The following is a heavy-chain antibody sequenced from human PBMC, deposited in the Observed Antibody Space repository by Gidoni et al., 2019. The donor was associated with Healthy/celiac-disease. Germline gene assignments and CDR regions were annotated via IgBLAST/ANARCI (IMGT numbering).Heavy chain of an antibody. D-gene: IGHD3-22*01. CDR1: GFTFSSYA. CDR2: ISGSGGST. CDR3: ANNYYDSSGYCFGY. V-gene: IGHV3-23*01. J-gene: IGHJ4*02. Sequence: EVQLLESGGGLVQPGGYLRLSCAASGFTFSSYAMSWVRQAPGKGLEWVSAISGSGGSTYYADSVKGRFTISRDNSKNTLYLQMNSLRAEDTAVYYCANNYYDSSGYCFGYWGQGTLVTVSS.